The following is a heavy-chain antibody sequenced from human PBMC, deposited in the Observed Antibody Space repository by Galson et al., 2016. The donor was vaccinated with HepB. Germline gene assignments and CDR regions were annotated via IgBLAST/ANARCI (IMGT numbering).Heavy chain of an antibody. CDR1: GFTFSRYS. Sequence: SLRLSCAASGFTFSRYSMNWVRQAPGKGLEWVSHIRSRSSTIYYADSVRGRFTIFRDNTKNSLYLQMSSLRDEDTAVYYCARDGSSQFSSNWYVAFDIWGQGTVVTVSS. CDR3: ARDGSSQFSSNWYVAFDI. CDR2: IRSRSSTI. J-gene: IGHJ3*02. V-gene: IGHV3-48*02. D-gene: IGHD6-13*01.